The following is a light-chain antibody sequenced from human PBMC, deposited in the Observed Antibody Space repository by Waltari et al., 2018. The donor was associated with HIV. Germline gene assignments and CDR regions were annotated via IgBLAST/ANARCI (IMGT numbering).Light chain of an antibody. CDR2: EVS. CDR3: NSFTSSTTYV. CDR1: SSDVGGYHR. J-gene: IGLJ1*01. Sequence: QSALTQPPSVSGSPGPSVTISCTGTSSDVGGYHRVTWYQQPPGTVPKVIIYEVSNRPSGVPDRFSGSKSGNTASLTISGLQAEDEADYYCNSFTSSTTYVFGTGTKVTVL. V-gene: IGLV2-18*02.